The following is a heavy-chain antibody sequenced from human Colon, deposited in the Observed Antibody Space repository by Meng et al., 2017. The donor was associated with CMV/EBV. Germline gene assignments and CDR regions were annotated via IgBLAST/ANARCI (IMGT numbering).Heavy chain of an antibody. V-gene: IGHV1-46*01. D-gene: IGHD2/OR15-2a*01. CDR3: ARDNSAEDLSWWFDP. CDR1: GFAFSRYY. CDR2: INPSGYTT. Sequence: QVELVEAGGEVKKPGASVKVSCKTSGFAFSRYYMHWGRQATGQGLEWMGVINPSGYTTIYAQKFQGRVTMTRDTSTSTVYMELRSLRSDDTAVYYCARDNSAEDLSWWFDPWGQGTLVTVSS. J-gene: IGHJ5*02.